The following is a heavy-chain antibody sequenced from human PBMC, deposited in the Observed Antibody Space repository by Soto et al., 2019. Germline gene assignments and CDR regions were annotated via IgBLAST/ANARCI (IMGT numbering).Heavy chain of an antibody. V-gene: IGHV3-23*01. CDR2: ISGSGGST. CDR1: GFTFSSYA. Sequence: EVQLLESGGGLVQPGGSLRLSCAASGFTFSSYAMSWVRQAPGKGLEWVSAISGSGGSTYYADSVKGRFTISRDNSKNTLYLQMNSLRAEDTAVYYCAKDRIVLRFLEWLSLFDYWGKGTLVTVSS. D-gene: IGHD3-3*01. CDR3: AKDRIVLRFLEWLSLFDY. J-gene: IGHJ4*02.